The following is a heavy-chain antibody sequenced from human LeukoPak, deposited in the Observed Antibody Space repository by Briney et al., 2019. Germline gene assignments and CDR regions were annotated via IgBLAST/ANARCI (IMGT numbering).Heavy chain of an antibody. CDR1: GASITSFY. Sequence: SETLSLTCTVSGASITSFYWSWIRHSPGKGLEWIGSVFHSGTTTYNPSLKSRVTISVDASKKQFSLKLSSVTAADTAVYYCARVRDGYNPAGYYYYYYMDVWGKGTTVTVSS. CDR2: VFHSGTT. D-gene: IGHD5-24*01. V-gene: IGHV4-59*01. CDR3: ARVRDGYNPAGYYYYYYMDV. J-gene: IGHJ6*03.